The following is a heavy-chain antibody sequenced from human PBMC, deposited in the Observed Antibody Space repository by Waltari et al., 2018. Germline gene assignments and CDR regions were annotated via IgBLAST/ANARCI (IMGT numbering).Heavy chain of an antibody. D-gene: IGHD2-2*03. V-gene: IGHV4-38-2*01. Sequence: QVQLQESGPGLVKPSETLSLTCDVSGYFINTGFYWGWLRQPPGKVLEWVGTIYPDGTTFYSPSLNSRVTMSMDMSKNQISLKLKSVTAADTAVYYCTRQVLGYCTSAACRRLESWGQGTLVTVSS. CDR2: IYPDGTT. CDR1: GYFINTGFY. CDR3: TRQVLGYCTSAACRRLES. J-gene: IGHJ4*02.